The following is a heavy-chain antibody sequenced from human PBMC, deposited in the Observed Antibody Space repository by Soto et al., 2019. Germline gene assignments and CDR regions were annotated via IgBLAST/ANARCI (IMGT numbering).Heavy chain of an antibody. CDR1: GGSISSSSYY. CDR2: IYYSGST. J-gene: IGHJ4*02. Sequence: QLQLQESGPGLVKPSETLSLTCTVSGGSISSSSYYWGWIRQPPGKGLEWIGSIYYSGSTYYNPSLKSRVTISVDTSKNQFSLKLSSVTAADTAVYYCARHEVGATAIADYWGQGTLVTVSS. D-gene: IGHD1-26*01. V-gene: IGHV4-39*01. CDR3: ARHEVGATAIADY.